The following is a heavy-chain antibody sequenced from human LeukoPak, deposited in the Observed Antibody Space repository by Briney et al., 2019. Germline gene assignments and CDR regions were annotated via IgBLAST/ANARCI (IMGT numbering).Heavy chain of an antibody. V-gene: IGHV1-69*06. CDR1: GGTFGSYA. CDR3: ARVGLRAEGYDY. CDR2: IIPIFGTA. Sequence: SVKVSCTASGGTFGSYAISWVRQAPGQGLEWMGGIIPIFGTANYAQKFQGRVTITADKSTSTAYMELSSLRSEDTAVYYCARVGLRAEGYDYWGQGTLVTVSS. J-gene: IGHJ4*02. D-gene: IGHD4-17*01.